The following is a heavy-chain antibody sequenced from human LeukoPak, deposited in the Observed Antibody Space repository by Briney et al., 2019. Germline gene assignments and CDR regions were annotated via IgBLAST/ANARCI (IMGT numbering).Heavy chain of an antibody. CDR2: ISGSGGST. CDR3: AKDNWSGSHYYYYYMDV. D-gene: IGHD3-3*01. V-gene: IGHV3-23*01. J-gene: IGHJ6*03. Sequence: GGSLRLSCVASGFTFSSCVMNWVRQAPGKGLEWVSAISGSGGSTYYADSVKGRFTISRDNSKNTLYLQMNSLRAEDTAVYYCAKDNWSGSHYYYYYMDVWGKGTTVTVSS. CDR1: GFTFSSCV.